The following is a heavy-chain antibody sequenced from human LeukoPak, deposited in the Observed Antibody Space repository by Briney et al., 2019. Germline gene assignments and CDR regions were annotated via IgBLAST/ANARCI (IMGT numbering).Heavy chain of an antibody. CDR2: IRYDGSNK. CDR1: GFTFSSYG. Sequence: PGRSLRLSCAASGFTFSSYGMHWVRQAPGKGLEWVAFIRYDGSNKYYADSVKGRFTISRDNSKNTLYLQMNSLRAEDTAVYYCALAGYSGSYSGYYFDYWGQGTLVTVSS. D-gene: IGHD1-26*01. CDR3: ALAGYSGSYSGYYFDY. V-gene: IGHV3-30*02. J-gene: IGHJ4*02.